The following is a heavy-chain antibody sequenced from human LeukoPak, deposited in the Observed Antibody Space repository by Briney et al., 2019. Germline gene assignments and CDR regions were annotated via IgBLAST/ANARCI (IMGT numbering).Heavy chain of an antibody. CDR3: AKDRENYYFDY. CDR1: GFTFSSYG. D-gene: IGHD1-7*01. J-gene: IGHJ4*02. CDR2: ISYDGSNK. Sequence: GGSLRLSCAASGFTFSSYGMHWVRQAPGKGLEWVAVISYDGSNKYYADSVKGRFTISRDNSKNTLYVQMNSLRAEDTAVYYCAKDRENYYFDYWGQGTLVTVSS. V-gene: IGHV3-30*18.